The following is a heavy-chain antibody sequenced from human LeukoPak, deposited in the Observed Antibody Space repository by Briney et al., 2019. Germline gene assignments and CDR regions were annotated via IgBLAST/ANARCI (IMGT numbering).Heavy chain of an antibody. D-gene: IGHD1-26*01. CDR3: ARRPYSGSYYVDY. J-gene: IGHJ4*02. V-gene: IGHV3-64*01. CDR1: GFTFSSYS. Sequence: GGSLRLSCAASGFTFSSYSMIWVRQAPGKGLEYVSAISSNGHSTDYAISVKGRFTISRDNSKNTLYLQMGSLGAEDMAVCYCARRPYSGSYYVDYWGQGTLVTVSS. CDR2: ISSNGHST.